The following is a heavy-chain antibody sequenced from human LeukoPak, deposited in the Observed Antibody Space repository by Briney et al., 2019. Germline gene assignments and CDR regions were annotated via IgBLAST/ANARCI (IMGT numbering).Heavy chain of an antibody. V-gene: IGHV3-33*06. CDR1: GFTFSNYG. CDR2: ISYGETEK. CDR3: AKVHGWGRQLGYYFDY. Sequence: GRSLRLTCEPHGFTFSNYGMHWVRQPPGKGLEWVAFISYGETEKQYADSVKGRFAISRDDSKNTLFLQMNSLRDEDTAIYYCAKVHGWGRQLGYYFDYWGQGTLVTVSS. D-gene: IGHD2-15*01. J-gene: IGHJ4*02.